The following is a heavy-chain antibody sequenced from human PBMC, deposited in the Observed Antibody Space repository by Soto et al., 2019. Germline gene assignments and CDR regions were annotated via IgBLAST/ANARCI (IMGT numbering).Heavy chain of an antibody. D-gene: IGHD2-2*01. Sequence: GSLRLSCAASGFTVSSNYMIWVRQAPGKGLEWVSVIYSGGSTYYADSVKGRFTISRDNSKNTLYLQMNSLRAEDRAVYYWARGPYPGYFDYWGQGTLVTVSS. CDR3: ARGPYPGYFDY. J-gene: IGHJ4*02. CDR2: IYSGGST. V-gene: IGHV3-66*01. CDR1: GFTVSSNY.